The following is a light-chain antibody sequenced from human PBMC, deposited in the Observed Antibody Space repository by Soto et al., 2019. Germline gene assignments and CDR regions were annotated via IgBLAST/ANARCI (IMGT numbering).Light chain of an antibody. Sequence: QSVRTQPASVTGSPGQSITISCTGTSGDVGGYDYVSWYQHHPGKAPKLMIYDVSNRPSGVSNRFSGSKSGNTASLTISGLQAEDEADYFCSSYTSTTNYVFGTGTKVTVL. V-gene: IGLV2-14*03. CDR3: SSYTSTTNYV. CDR2: DVS. J-gene: IGLJ1*01. CDR1: SGDVGGYDY.